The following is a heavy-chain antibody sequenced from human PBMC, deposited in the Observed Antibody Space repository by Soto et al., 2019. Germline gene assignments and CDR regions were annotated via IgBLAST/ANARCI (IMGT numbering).Heavy chain of an antibody. CDR3: AKDVGQQLVLNYGMDV. D-gene: IGHD6-13*01. Sequence: QVQLVASGGGVIQPGTSLSLSCGSSGFTFRSFGMYWVRQAPGKGLEWVAVVSYDGNHKYYADSVKGRFTVSRDNAKNMLYLQMNSLRGEDTAVYYCAKDVGQQLVLNYGMDVWGQGTTVTVSS. CDR2: VSYDGNHK. J-gene: IGHJ6*02. CDR1: GFTFRSFG. V-gene: IGHV3-30*18.